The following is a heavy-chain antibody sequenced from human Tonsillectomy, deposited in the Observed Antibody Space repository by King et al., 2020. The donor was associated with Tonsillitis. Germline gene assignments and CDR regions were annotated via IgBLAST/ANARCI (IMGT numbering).Heavy chain of an antibody. V-gene: IGHV3-23*04. D-gene: IGHD3-22*01. CDR1: GFTFSSYA. CDR2: ISGSGGST. Sequence: DVQLVESGGGLVQPGGSLRLSCAASGFTFSSYAMSWVRQAPGKGLEWVSAISGSGGSTYYADSVKGRFTISRDNSKNTLYLQMNSLRAEDMAVYYCAKSKYYYDSSGYRDAFDIWGQGTMVTVSS. J-gene: IGHJ3*02. CDR3: AKSKYYYDSSGYRDAFDI.